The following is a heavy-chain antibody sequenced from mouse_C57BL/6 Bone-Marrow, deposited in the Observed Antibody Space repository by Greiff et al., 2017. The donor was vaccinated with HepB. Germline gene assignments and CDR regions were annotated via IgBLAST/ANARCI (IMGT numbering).Heavy chain of an antibody. Sequence: EVQLVESGGGLVQPGGSLSLSCAASGFTFTDYYMSWVRQPPGKALEWLGFIRNKANGYTTEYSASVKVRFTISRDNSQSILYLQMNALRAEDSATYYCASGRLLNDWGQGTTLTVSS. CDR2: IRNKANGYTT. CDR3: ASGRLLND. D-gene: IGHD2-3*01. CDR1: GFTFTDYY. J-gene: IGHJ2*01. V-gene: IGHV7-3*01.